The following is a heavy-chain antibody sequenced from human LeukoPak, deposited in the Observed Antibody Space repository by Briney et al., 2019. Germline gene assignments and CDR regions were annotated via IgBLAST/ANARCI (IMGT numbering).Heavy chain of an antibody. CDR1: GFTFSSYW. J-gene: IGHJ4*02. V-gene: IGHV3-7*01. D-gene: IGHD2-2*01. CDR3: ASDIVVVPAAHDY. CDR2: IKQDGSEK. Sequence: GGSLRLSCAASGFTFSSYWMSWVRQAPGKGLEWVANIKQDGSEKYYVDSVKGRFTISRDNAKNSLYLQMNSLRAEDTAVYYCASDIVVVPAAHDYWGQGTLVTVSS.